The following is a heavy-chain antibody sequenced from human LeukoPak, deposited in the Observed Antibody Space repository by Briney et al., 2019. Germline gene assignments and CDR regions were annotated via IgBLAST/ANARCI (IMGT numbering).Heavy chain of an antibody. CDR1: GFTFSNYW. J-gene: IGHJ4*02. V-gene: IGHV3-7*01. Sequence: GGSLRLSCAASGFTFSNYWMSWVRQAPGKGLEWVANIKVDGSAKYYVDSVKGRFTISRDNAKNSLFLQMNSLRAEDTAVYYCTRDRLDCWGQGTLVTVSS. CDR2: IKVDGSAK. CDR3: TRDRLDC.